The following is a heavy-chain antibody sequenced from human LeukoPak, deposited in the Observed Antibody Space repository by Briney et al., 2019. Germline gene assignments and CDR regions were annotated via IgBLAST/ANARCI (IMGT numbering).Heavy chain of an antibody. J-gene: IGHJ4*02. CDR1: GFTFSSYS. V-gene: IGHV3-21*01. D-gene: IGHD5-12*01. Sequence: GGSLRLSCAASGFTFSSYSMSWVRQAPGKGLEWVSSISSSSSYIYYADSVKGRFTISRDNAKNSLYLQMNSLRAEDTAVYYCAMILGGYAPGDYWGQGTLVTVSS. CDR2: ISSSSSYI. CDR3: AMILGGYAPGDY.